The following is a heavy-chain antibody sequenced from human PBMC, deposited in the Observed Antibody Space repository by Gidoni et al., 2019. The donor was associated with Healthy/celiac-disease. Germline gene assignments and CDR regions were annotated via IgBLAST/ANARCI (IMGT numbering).Heavy chain of an antibody. CDR2: IIPILGIA. V-gene: IGHV1-69*02. CDR1: GGTFSSYT. CDR3: ASRTAAGSNWFDP. Sequence: QVQLVQSGAEVKKPGSSVKVSCTASGGTFSSYTISWGRQAPGQGLEWMGRIIPILGIANYAQKFQGRVTITADKSTSTAYMELSSLRSEDTAVYYGASRTAAGSNWFDPWGQGTLVTVSS. J-gene: IGHJ5*02. D-gene: IGHD6-13*01.